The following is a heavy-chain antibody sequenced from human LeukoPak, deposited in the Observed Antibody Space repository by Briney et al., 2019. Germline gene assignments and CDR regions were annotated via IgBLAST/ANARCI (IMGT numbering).Heavy chain of an antibody. D-gene: IGHD3-9*01. CDR3: ARRPYYDILTGYYRPYNWFDP. CDR1: GGSFSGYY. Sequence: SETLSLTCAVYGGSFSGYYWSWIRQPPGKGLEWIGEINHSGSTNYNPSLKSRVTISVDTSKNQFPLKPRSVTAADTAVYYCARRPYYDILTGYYRPYNWFDPWGQGTLVTVSS. CDR2: INHSGST. J-gene: IGHJ5*02. V-gene: IGHV4-34*01.